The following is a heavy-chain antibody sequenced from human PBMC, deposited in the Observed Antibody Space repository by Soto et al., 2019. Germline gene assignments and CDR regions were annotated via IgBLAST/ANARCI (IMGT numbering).Heavy chain of an antibody. D-gene: IGHD6-19*01. CDR2: IKSKTDGGTT. CDR3: TTELWSYSGWYHNWFDP. CDR1: GFTFSNAW. J-gene: IGHJ5*02. V-gene: IGHV3-15*07. Sequence: GGSLRLSCAASGFTFSNAWMNWVRQAPGKGLEWVGRIKSKTDGGTTDYAAPVKGRFTISRDDSKNTLYLQMNSLKTEDTAVYYCTTELWSYSGWYHNWFDPWGQGTLVTVS.